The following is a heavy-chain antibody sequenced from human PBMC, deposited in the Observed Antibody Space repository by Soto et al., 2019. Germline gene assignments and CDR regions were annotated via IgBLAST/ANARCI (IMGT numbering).Heavy chain of an antibody. D-gene: IGHD3-22*01. J-gene: IGHJ5*02. CDR1: GGSISSYY. CDR3: ARQQSTYYDSSGLSFWFDP. CDR2: IYYSGST. Sequence: PSETLSLTCTVSGGSISSYYWSWIRQPPGKGLEWIGYIYYSGSTNYNPSLKSRVTISVDTSKNQFSLKLSSVTAADTAVYYCARQQSTYYDSSGLSFWFDPWGQGTLVTAPQ. V-gene: IGHV4-59*01.